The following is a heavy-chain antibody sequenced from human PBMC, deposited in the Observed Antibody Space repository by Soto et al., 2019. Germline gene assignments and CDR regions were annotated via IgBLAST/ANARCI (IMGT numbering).Heavy chain of an antibody. Sequence: GGSLRLSCAASGFTFSSYSMNWVRQAPGKGLEWVSSISSSSSYIYYADSVKGRFTISRDNAKNSLYLQMNSLRAEDMAVYYCARDCSGGSCPNQHWGQGTLVTVSS. J-gene: IGHJ1*01. CDR3: ARDCSGGSCPNQH. V-gene: IGHV3-21*01. D-gene: IGHD2-15*01. CDR1: GFTFSSYS. CDR2: ISSSSSYI.